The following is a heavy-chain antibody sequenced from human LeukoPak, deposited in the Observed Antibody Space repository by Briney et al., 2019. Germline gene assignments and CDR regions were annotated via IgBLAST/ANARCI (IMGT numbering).Heavy chain of an antibody. CDR3: ARSGRDGYKGGWYFDL. CDR2: ISGSGSTI. V-gene: IGHV3-11*04. CDR1: GFTFSDYY. J-gene: IGHJ2*01. D-gene: IGHD5-24*01. Sequence: GGSLRLSCAASGFTFSDYYMSWSRQAPGKGLEWVSYISGSGSTIYYADSVKGRFTISRDNAKNSLYLQMNSLRAEDTALYYCARSGRDGYKGGWYFDLWGRGTLVTVSS.